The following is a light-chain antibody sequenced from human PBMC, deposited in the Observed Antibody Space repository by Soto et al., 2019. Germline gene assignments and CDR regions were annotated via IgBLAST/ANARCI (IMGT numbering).Light chain of an antibody. Sequence: DIQMTQSPSSVSASVGDKVTITCRASQDIGSWLAWYQQKPGKAPKLLIYDASSLESGVPSRFSGSGSGTEFTLTISSLQPDDFATYYCQQYNSYSWTFGQGTKVDIK. V-gene: IGKV1-5*01. CDR2: DAS. CDR1: QDIGSW. J-gene: IGKJ1*01. CDR3: QQYNSYSWT.